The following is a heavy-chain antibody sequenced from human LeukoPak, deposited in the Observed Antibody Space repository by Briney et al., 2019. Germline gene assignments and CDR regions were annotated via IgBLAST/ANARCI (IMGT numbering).Heavy chain of an antibody. V-gene: IGHV5-10-1*01. CDR3: ARHRYSSSQDAFDI. Sequence: GESLKISCKGSGYIFTSYWISWVRQMPGKGLEWMGRIDPSDSYTNYSPSFQGHVTISADKSISTAYLQWSSLKASDTAMYYCARHRYSSSQDAFDIWGQGTMVTVSS. CDR1: GYIFTSYW. D-gene: IGHD6-13*01. CDR2: IDPSDSYT. J-gene: IGHJ3*02.